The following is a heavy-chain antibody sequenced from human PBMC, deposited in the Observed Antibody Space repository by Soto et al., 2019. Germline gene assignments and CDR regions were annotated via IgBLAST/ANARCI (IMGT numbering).Heavy chain of an antibody. CDR3: ARQGYDFWSGYSRRGYYWYFDL. D-gene: IGHD3-3*01. J-gene: IGHJ2*01. CDR2: IYYSGST. V-gene: IGHV4-59*08. CDR1: GGSISSYY. Sequence: SETLSLTCTVSGGSISSYYWSWIRQPPGKGLEWIGYIYYSGSTNYNPSLKSRVTISVDTSKNQFSLKLSSVTAADTAVYYCARQGYDFWSGYSRRGYYWYFDLWGRGTLVTVSS.